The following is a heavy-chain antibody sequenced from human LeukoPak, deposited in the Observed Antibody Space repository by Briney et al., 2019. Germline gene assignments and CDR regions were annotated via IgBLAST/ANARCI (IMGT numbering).Heavy chain of an antibody. CDR3: AKDLENLMVSSPDY. V-gene: IGHV3-30*18. CDR2: ISYDGSNK. CDR1: GFTFSSYG. D-gene: IGHD2-8*01. Sequence: GGSLRLSCAASGFTFSSYGIHWVRQAPGKGLEWEAVISYDGSNKYYADSVKGRFTISRDNSKNTLYLQMNSLRAEDTAVYYCAKDLENLMVSSPDYWGQGTLVTVSS. J-gene: IGHJ4*02.